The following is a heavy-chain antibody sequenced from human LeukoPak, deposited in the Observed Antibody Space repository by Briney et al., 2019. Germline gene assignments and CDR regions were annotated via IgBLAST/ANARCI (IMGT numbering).Heavy chain of an antibody. D-gene: IGHD6-19*01. Sequence: PSETLSLTCTVSGGSISSSSYSWGWIRQPPGKGLEWIGNIYYTGSTYYNPSLKSRVTISVDTSKNQFSLKLSSVTAADTAVYYCARDLSSGWFDYWGQGTLVTVSS. CDR1: GGSISSSSYS. V-gene: IGHV4-39*01. J-gene: IGHJ4*02. CDR3: ARDLSSGWFDY. CDR2: IYYTGST.